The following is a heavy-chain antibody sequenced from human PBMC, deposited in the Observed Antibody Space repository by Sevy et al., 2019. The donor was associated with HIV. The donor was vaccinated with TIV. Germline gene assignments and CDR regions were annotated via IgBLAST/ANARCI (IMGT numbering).Heavy chain of an antibody. V-gene: IGHV3-23*01. Sequence: GESLRLSCEASGFTFSKYSMSWVRQAPGKGLEWVSTFSFGCGRINYADSVKGRFTISRDDSKNTLYLQMSSLRAEDTAVYYCAREGCTKPHYYWGQGTLVTVSS. CDR3: AREGCTKPHYY. CDR1: GFTFSKYS. J-gene: IGHJ4*02. CDR2: FSFGCGRI.